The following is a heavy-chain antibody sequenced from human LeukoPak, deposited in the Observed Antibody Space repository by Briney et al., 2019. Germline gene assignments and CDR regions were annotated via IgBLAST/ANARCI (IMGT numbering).Heavy chain of an antibody. V-gene: IGHV3-33*01. D-gene: IGHD3-3*01. Sequence: SGGSLRLSCAASGFTFSSYGMHWVRQAPGKGLEWVAVIWYDGSNKYYADSVKGRFTISRDNSKNTLYLQMNSLRTEHTAVYYCARARWSDYYQYYFDYWGQGILVMVSS. CDR3: ARARWSDYYQYYFDY. CDR1: GFTFSSYG. J-gene: IGHJ4*02. CDR2: IWYDGSNK.